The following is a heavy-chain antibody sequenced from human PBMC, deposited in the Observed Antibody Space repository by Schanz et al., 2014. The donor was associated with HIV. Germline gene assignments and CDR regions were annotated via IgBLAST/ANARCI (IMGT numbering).Heavy chain of an antibody. V-gene: IGHV3-23*01. Sequence: EVQLLESGGGLLQPGGSLRLSCAASGFSFSSYAMSWVRQAPGKGLEWVSVISDSGSYTNYADSVKGRFTISRDNTKNSLYLQMNSLQAEDAAVYYCAREDKLAYDPPEDWGQGTPVTVSS. CDR3: AREDKLAYDPPED. CDR1: GFSFSSYA. D-gene: IGHD5-12*01. CDR2: ISDSGSYT. J-gene: IGHJ4*03.